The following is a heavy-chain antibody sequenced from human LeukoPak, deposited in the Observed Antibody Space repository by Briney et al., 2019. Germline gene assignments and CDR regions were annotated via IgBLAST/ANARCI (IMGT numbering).Heavy chain of an antibody. D-gene: IGHD1-14*01. CDR3: ARARSGTGFDY. V-gene: IGHV4-31*03. J-gene: IGHJ4*02. CDR2: IHFSGST. Sequence: SETLSLTCTVSGGSISSGGYYWSWIRQHPGKGLEWTGYIHFSGSTYYNPSPKSRISISVDTSKNQFSLNLSSVTAADTAVYYCARARSGTGFDYWGQGTLVTVSS. CDR1: GGSISSGGYY.